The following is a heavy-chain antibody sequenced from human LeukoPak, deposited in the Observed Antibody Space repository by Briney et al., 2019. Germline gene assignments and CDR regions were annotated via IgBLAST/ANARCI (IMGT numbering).Heavy chain of an antibody. CDR2: IYYSGST. Sequence: PSETLSLTCTVSGGSISSGGYYWSWIRPHPGKGLEWIGYIYYSGSTYYNPSLKSRVTISVDTSKNQFSLKLSSVTAADTAVYYCARVSEEGGGSSRFFDYWGQGTLVTVSS. D-gene: IGHD2-15*01. J-gene: IGHJ4*02. CDR3: ARVSEEGGGSSRFFDY. CDR1: GGSISSGGYY. V-gene: IGHV4-31*03.